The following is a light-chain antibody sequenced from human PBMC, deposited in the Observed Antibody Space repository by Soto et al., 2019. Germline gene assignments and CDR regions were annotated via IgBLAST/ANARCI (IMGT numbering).Light chain of an antibody. J-gene: IGKJ5*01. CDR2: DAS. Sequence: DIQMTQSPSSLSASVGDRVTITCQASQDISNYLNWYQQKPGKAPKLLIYDASNLQTGVPSRFSGSGSGTDFTFTISSLQPEDIAIYYCQQYDSLFITFGQGTRLEIK. V-gene: IGKV1-33*01. CDR3: QQYDSLFIT. CDR1: QDISNY.